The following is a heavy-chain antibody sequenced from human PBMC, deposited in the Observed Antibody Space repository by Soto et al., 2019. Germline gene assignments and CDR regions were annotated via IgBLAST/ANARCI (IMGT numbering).Heavy chain of an antibody. CDR1: GFTFSSYW. D-gene: IGHD2-15*01. V-gene: IGHV3-7*03. CDR3: ARDPGIVVVVAATPPYFDY. Sequence: EVQLVESGGGLVQPGGSLRLSCAASGFTFSSYWMSWVRQAPGKGLEWVANIKQAGSEKYYVDSVKGRFTISRYNAKNSLCLQMNSLRAEDTAVYYCARDPGIVVVVAATPPYFDYWGQGTLVTVSS. CDR2: IKQAGSEK. J-gene: IGHJ4*02.